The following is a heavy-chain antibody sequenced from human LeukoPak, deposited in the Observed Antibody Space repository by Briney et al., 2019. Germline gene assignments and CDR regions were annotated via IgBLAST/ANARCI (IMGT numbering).Heavy chain of an antibody. CDR3: ASTSGNWGSGRAFDI. Sequence: SETLSLTCTVSGGSISSGDYYWSWLRQPPGKGLEWIGYIYYSGSTYYNPSLKSRVTISVDTSKNQFSLKLSSVTAADTAVYYCASTSGNWGSGRAFDIWGQGTMVTVSS. CDR2: IYYSGST. D-gene: IGHD7-27*01. V-gene: IGHV4-30-4*08. J-gene: IGHJ3*02. CDR1: GGSISSGDYY.